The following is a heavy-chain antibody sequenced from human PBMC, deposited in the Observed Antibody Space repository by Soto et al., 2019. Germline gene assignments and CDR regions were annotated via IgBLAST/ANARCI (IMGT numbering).Heavy chain of an antibody. CDR1: GFTFSSYG. Sequence: QVQLVESGGGVVQPGRSLRLSCAASGFTFSSYGMHWVRQAPGKGLEWVAVISYDGSNKYYADSVKGRFTISRDNSKNTLYLKMNSLRAEDTAVYYCAKIVREPDYWGQGTLVTVSS. J-gene: IGHJ4*02. V-gene: IGHV3-30*18. D-gene: IGHD1-26*01. CDR3: AKIVREPDY. CDR2: ISYDGSNK.